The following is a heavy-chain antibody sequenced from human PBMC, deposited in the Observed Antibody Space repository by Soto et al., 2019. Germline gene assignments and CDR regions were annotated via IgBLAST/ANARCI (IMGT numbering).Heavy chain of an antibody. V-gene: IGHV1-3*01. Sequence: ASVKVSCKASGYTFTSYAMHWVRQAPGQRLEWMGWINAGNGNTKYSQKFQGGVTITRETSASTAYMELSSLRSEDTAVYYCARGAILRYFDWLGEKLKYGMDVWGQGTMVTVSS. D-gene: IGHD3-9*01. CDR1: GYTFTSYA. CDR3: ARGAILRYFDWLGEKLKYGMDV. CDR2: INAGNGNT. J-gene: IGHJ6*02.